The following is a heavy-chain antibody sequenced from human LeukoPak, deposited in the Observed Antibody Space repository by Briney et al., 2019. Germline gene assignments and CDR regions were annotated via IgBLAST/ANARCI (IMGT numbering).Heavy chain of an antibody. CDR3: ARVGPGYTYVYGAPYYFDS. D-gene: IGHD5-18*01. Sequence: GGSLRLSCAASGFTFSSYAMNWVRQAPGRGLEWVSYISSGSSTIYYADSVKGRFTISRHNSGNTLYLQMNSLRAEDTAVYYCARVGPGYTYVYGAPYYFDSWGQGTLVTVSS. J-gene: IGHJ4*02. CDR2: ISSGSSTI. CDR1: GFTFSSYA. V-gene: IGHV3-48*01.